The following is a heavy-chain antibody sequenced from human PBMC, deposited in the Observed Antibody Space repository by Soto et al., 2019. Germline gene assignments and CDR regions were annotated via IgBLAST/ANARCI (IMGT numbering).Heavy chain of an antibody. CDR3: ARSKLLSSPLYDY. V-gene: IGHV4-39*01. D-gene: IGHD2-15*01. CDR2: IYYSGST. J-gene: IGHJ4*02. CDR1: GGSISSSSYY. Sequence: SETLSLTCTVSGGSISSSSYYWGWIRQPPGKGLEWIGSIYYSGSTYYNPSLKSRVTISVDTSKNQFSLKLSSVTAADTAVYYCARSKLLSSPLYDYWGQGTLVTVSS.